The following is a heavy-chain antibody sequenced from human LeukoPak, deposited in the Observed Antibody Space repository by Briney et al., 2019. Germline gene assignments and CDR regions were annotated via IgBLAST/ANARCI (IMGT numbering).Heavy chain of an antibody. V-gene: IGHV3-30-3*01. CDR1: GFTFSSYA. Sequence: GGSLRLSCAASGFTFSSYAMHWVRQAPGKGLEWVAVISYDGSNKYYADSVKGRFTISRDNSKNTLYLQMNSLRAEDTAVYYCARDFEDYGDYEGQGTLVTVSS. CDR3: ARDFEDYGDY. CDR2: ISYDGSNK. J-gene: IGHJ4*02.